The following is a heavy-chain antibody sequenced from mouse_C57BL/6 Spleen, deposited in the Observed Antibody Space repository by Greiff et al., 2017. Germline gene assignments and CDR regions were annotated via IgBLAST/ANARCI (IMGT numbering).Heavy chain of an antibody. J-gene: IGHJ4*01. Sequence: EVMLVESGEGLVKPGGSLKLSCAASGFTFSSYAMSWVRQTPEKRLEWVAYISSGGDYIYYADTVKGRFTISRDNARNTLYLQMSSLKSEDTAMYYCTRGYDYDHYAMDYWGQGTSVTVSS. V-gene: IGHV5-9-1*02. CDR1: GFTFSSYA. CDR3: TRGYDYDHYAMDY. D-gene: IGHD2-4*01. CDR2: ISSGGDYI.